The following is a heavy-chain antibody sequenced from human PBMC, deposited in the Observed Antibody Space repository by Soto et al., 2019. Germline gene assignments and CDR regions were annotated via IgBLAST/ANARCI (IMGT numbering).Heavy chain of an antibody. CDR3: ARAIPADH. J-gene: IGHJ4*02. CDR2: ISGSSSTI. Sequence: GGSLRLSCAGSGFTFSSYSMNWVRQAPGKGLEWVSHISGSSSTIYFADSVKGRFTISRDNAKNSLYLQMNSLGAEDTAVYYCARAIPADHWGQGTLVTVSS. D-gene: IGHD2-2*01. CDR1: GFTFSSYS. V-gene: IGHV3-48*01.